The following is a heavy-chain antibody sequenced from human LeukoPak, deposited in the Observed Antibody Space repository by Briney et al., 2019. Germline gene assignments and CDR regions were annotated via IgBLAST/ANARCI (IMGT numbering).Heavy chain of an antibody. J-gene: IGHJ6*02. D-gene: IGHD3-22*01. CDR1: GFTFSSYA. Sequence: GGSLRLSRAASGFTFSSYAMHWVRQAPGKGLEWVAVISYDGSNKYYADSVKGRFTISRDNSKNTLYLQMNGLRAEDTAVYSCARDYYDSSGYYYHDYYYGMDVWGQGTTVTVSS. CDR3: ARDYYDSSGYYYHDYYYGMDV. CDR2: ISYDGSNK. V-gene: IGHV3-30-3*01.